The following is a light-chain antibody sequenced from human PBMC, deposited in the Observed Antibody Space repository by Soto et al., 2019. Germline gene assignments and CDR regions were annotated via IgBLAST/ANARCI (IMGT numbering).Light chain of an antibody. V-gene: IGKV1-12*01. CDR1: QGISTF. CDR3: QQGNSFPIT. CDR2: GAS. Sequence: DIQMTQSPSSVSASVGDRVTITCRASQGISTFLAWYQQKPGKAPKNLIYGASTLQSGVPPRFSGSGSGTDFTLTINSLQPEDFATYYCQQGNSFPITFGQGTRLDIK. J-gene: IGKJ5*01.